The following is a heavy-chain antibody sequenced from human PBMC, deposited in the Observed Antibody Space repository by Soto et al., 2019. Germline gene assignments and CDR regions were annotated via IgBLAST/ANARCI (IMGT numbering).Heavy chain of an antibody. J-gene: IGHJ4*02. V-gene: IGHV3-23*01. D-gene: IGHD3-22*01. CDR1: GFTFDNYA. CDR3: AKGPLIPPPYYYYGSASY. CDR2: VSGSGSST. Sequence: EVQLLESGGGLVQPGGSLRLSCAASGFTFDNYAMSWVRQAPGKGLEWVAAVSGSGSSTYYPDSVKGRFTISRDNSKNTLSLRMNSLRPEDTAVDSCAKGPLIPPPYYYYGSASYWCQGTPVIVSS.